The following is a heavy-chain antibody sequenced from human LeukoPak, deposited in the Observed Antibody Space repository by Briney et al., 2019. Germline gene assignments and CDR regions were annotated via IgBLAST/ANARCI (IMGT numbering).Heavy chain of an antibody. CDR1: GFTVSSNY. D-gene: IGHD6-19*01. J-gene: IGHJ4*02. CDR3: ASWPGGWYGEDS. Sequence: GGSLRLSCAASGFTVSSNYMSWVRQAPGKGLEWVSVIYSGGSTYYADSVKGRFTISRDNSKNTLYLQMNSLRVGGTAVYYCASWPGGWYGEDSWGQGTLVTVSS. V-gene: IGHV3-53*01. CDR2: IYSGGST.